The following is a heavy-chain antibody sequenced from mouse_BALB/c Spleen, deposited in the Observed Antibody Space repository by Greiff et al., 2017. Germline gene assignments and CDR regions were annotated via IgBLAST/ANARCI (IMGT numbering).Heavy chain of an antibody. V-gene: IGHV3-2*02. J-gene: IGHJ4*01. CDR3: ARGYGLTALSMDY. Sequence: EVKLMESGPGLVKPSQSLSLTCTVTGYSITSDYAWNWIRQFPGNKLEWMGYISYSGSTSYNPSLKSRISITRDTSKNQFFLQLNSVTTEDTATYYCARGYGLTALSMDYWGQGTSVTVSS. CDR2: ISYSGST. CDR1: GYSITSDYA. D-gene: IGHD2-2*01.